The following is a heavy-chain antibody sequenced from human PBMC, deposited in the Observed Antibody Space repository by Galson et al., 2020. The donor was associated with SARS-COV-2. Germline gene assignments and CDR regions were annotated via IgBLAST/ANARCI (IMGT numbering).Heavy chain of an antibody. J-gene: IGHJ4*02. CDR3: LGSGSYEYYFDY. D-gene: IGHD3-10*01. Sequence: SETLSLTCTVSGGSISSGGYYWSWIRQHPGKGLEWIGYIYYSGSTYYNPSLKSRVTISVDTSKNQFSLKLSSVTAADTAVYYCLGSGSYEYYFDYWGQGTLVTVSS. CDR2: IYYSGST. V-gene: IGHV4-31*03. CDR1: GGSISSGGYY.